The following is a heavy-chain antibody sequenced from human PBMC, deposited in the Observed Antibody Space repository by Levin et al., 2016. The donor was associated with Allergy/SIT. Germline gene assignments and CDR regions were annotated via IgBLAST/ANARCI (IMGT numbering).Heavy chain of an antibody. CDR3: AKARDYTAIGFLFDF. CDR1: GFTLSGYG. D-gene: IGHD2-21*02. Sequence: GGSLRLSCAASGFTLSGYGMHWVRQAPGKGPEWVAVISDDGSHKVHADSVEGRFTISRDNSQNTLYLQMDSLRPEDTAMYFCAKARDYTAIGFLFDFWGQGTLVTVSS. CDR2: ISDDGSHK. J-gene: IGHJ4*02. V-gene: IGHV3-30*18.